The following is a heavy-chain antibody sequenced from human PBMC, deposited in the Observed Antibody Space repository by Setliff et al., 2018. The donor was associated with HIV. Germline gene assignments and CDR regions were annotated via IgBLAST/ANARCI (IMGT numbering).Heavy chain of an antibody. J-gene: IGHJ5*02. V-gene: IGHV1-69*13. CDR3: ARGSWSSSWSSNWFDP. Sequence: SVKVSCKASGGTFSSYAISWVRQAPGQGLEWMGGIIPIFGTANYAQKFQGRVTITADESTSTAYMELSSPRSEDTAVYYCARGSWSSSWSSNWFDPWGQGTLVTVSS. CDR2: IIPIFGTA. D-gene: IGHD6-13*01. CDR1: GGTFSSYA.